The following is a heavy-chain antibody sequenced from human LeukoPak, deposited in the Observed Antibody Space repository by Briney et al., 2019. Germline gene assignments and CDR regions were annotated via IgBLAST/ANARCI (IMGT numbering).Heavy chain of an antibody. V-gene: IGHV3-23*01. Sequence: AGSLRLSCAASGFTFSSYAMSWVRQAPGKGLEWVSGISCSGGSSYYAYPVKGRFIFVRDNSKKTLYLLMNITGAETAAVYFCAKDQLRWLQQIYYFDYWGQGNLVTVSS. J-gene: IGHJ4*02. D-gene: IGHD5-24*01. CDR1: GFTFSSYA. CDR2: ISCSGGSS. CDR3: AKDQLRWLQQIYYFDY.